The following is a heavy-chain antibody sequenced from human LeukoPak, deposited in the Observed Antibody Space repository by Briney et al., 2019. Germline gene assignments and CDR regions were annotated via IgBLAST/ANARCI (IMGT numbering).Heavy chain of an antibody. D-gene: IGHD1-26*01. V-gene: IGHV4-59*08. CDR1: GGSIISYY. CDR3: ARHAIYSGGYSHWFDP. J-gene: IGHJ5*02. Sequence: PSETLSLTCTVSGGSIISYYWSWIRQPPGKGLEWIAFIYYSGSTNYNPSLKSRASISVDTSKNLCSLRLSSVTAADTAVYYCARHAIYSGGYSHWFDPWGLGTLVTVSS. CDR2: IYYSGST.